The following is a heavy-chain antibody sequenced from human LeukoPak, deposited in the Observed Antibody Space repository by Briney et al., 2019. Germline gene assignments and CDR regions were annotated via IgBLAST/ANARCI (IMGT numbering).Heavy chain of an antibody. Sequence: SQTLSLTCTVSGGSISSYYWSWIRQHPGKGLEWIGYIYYSGSTNYNPSLKGRVTISIDTSKNQFSLKLSSVTAADTAVYYCARHLHLPHFDPWGQGTLVTVSS. V-gene: IGHV4-59*08. CDR2: IYYSGST. J-gene: IGHJ5*02. CDR1: GGSISSYY. CDR3: ARHLHLPHFDP.